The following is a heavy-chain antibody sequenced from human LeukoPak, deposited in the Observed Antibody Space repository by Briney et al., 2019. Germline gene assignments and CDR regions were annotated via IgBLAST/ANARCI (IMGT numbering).Heavy chain of an antibody. CDR2: IAYDGNNT. CDR3: AKDLIYGSGSSTYYMDV. V-gene: IGHV3-30*18. CDR1: GFIFSDYG. D-gene: IGHD3-10*01. J-gene: IGHJ6*03. Sequence: PGGSLRLSCVASGFIFSDYGIQWVRQAPGKGLEWVAVIAYDGNNTYYGDSVRGRFTISRDNSKKMVYLEMNSLRAEDTAVYYCAKDLIYGSGSSTYYMDVWGKGTTVTISS.